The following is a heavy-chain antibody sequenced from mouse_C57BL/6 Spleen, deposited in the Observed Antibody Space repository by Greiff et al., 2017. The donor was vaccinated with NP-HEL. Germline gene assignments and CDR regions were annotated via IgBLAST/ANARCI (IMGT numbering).Heavy chain of an antibody. Sequence: VQLQQSGPELVKPGASVKISCKASGYSFTSYYIHWVKQRPGQGLEWIGWIYPGSGNTKYNEKFKGKATLTADTSSSTAYMQLSSLTSEDSAVYYCARSGVYYSNSYAMDYWGQGTSVTVSS. CDR2: IYPGSGNT. J-gene: IGHJ4*01. D-gene: IGHD2-5*01. V-gene: IGHV1-66*01. CDR3: ARSGVYYSNSYAMDY. CDR1: GYSFTSYY.